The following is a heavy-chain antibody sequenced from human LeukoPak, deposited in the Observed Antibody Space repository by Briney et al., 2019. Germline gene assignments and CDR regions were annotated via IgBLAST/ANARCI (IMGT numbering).Heavy chain of an antibody. CDR3: ARALYSGSYYIDY. J-gene: IGHJ4*02. V-gene: IGHV4-38-2*02. D-gene: IGHD1-26*01. CDR2: IYHSGST. CDR1: GYSISSGYY. Sequence: SETLSLTCTVSGYSISSGYYWGWIRQPPGQGLEWIGSIYHSGSTYYNPSLKSRVTISVDTSKNQFSLKLSSVTAADTAVYYCARALYSGSYYIDYWGQGTLVTVSS.